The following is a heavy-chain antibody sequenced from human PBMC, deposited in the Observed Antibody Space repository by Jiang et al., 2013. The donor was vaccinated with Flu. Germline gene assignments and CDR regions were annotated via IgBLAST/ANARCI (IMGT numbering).Heavy chain of an antibody. Sequence: VKKPGASVKVSCKASEYTFTGYYMHWVRQAPGQGLEWMGWINPNSGGTNYAQKFQGRVTMTRDTSISTAYMELSRLRSDDTAVYYCARDRGYYDSSGYDLSDYWGQGTLVTVSS. CDR2: INPNSGGT. D-gene: IGHD3-22*01. V-gene: IGHV1-2*02. CDR3: ARDRGYYDSSGYDLSDY. J-gene: IGHJ4*02. CDR1: EYTFTGYY.